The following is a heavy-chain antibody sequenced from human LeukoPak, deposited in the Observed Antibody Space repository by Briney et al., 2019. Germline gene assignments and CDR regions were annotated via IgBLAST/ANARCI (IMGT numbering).Heavy chain of an antibody. Sequence: ASVKVSCKASGYTFTSYGISWVRQAPGQGLEWMGWISAYNGNTNYAQKLQGRVTMTKDISTSTAYMELRRLRSDDTAVYYCARDPPGGYYDFWSGYYYFDYWGQGTLVTVSS. V-gene: IGHV1-18*01. J-gene: IGHJ4*02. D-gene: IGHD3-3*01. CDR2: ISAYNGNT. CDR1: GYTFTSYG. CDR3: ARDPPGGYYDFWSGYYYFDY.